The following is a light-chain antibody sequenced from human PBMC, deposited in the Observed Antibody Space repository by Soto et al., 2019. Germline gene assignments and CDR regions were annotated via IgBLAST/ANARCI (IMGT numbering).Light chain of an antibody. V-gene: IGLV2-23*02. J-gene: IGLJ1*01. CDR2: EVS. Sequence: QSALTQPASVSGSPGQSITISCTGTSSDVGNYNLVTWYQQHPGKAPKLMIYEVSKRPSRVSNRFSGSKSGNTASLTISGLQAEDEADDYCCSYAGSSTCVFGTGTKLPVL. CDR1: SSDVGNYNL. CDR3: CSYAGSSTCV.